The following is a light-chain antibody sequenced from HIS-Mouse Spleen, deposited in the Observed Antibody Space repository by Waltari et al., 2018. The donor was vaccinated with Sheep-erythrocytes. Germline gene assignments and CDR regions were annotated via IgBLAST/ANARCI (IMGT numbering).Light chain of an antibody. CDR1: SSDVGGYNY. Sequence: QSALTQPPSASGSPGQSVTISCTGTSSDVGGYNYVSWYQQHPGKAPKLMIYEVSKRPSWVPDRFSGPKSGTTASLTVSGLQAEDEADYYCSSYAGSNNWVFGGGTKLTVL. V-gene: IGLV2-8*01. J-gene: IGLJ3*02. CDR2: EVS. CDR3: SSYAGSNNWV.